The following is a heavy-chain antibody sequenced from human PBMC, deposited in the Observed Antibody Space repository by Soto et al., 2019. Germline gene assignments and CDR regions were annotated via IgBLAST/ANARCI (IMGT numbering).Heavy chain of an antibody. CDR3: AKDAYYDFWSGYQALPDY. J-gene: IGHJ4*02. CDR1: GFTFSSYG. CDR2: ISYDGSNK. Sequence: GGSLRLSCAASGFTFSSYGMHWVRQAPGKGLEWVAVISYDGSNKYYADSVKGRFTISRDNSKNTLYLQMNSLRAEDTAVYYCAKDAYYDFWSGYQALPDYWGQGTLVTVSS. D-gene: IGHD3-3*01. V-gene: IGHV3-30*18.